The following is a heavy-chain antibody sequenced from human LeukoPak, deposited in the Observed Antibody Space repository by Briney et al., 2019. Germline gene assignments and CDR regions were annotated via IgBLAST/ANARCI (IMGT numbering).Heavy chain of an antibody. CDR2: IYHTGIT. Sequence: SETLSLTCTVSGDFIGSGSYDYNWIRQHPGKGLEWIGYIYHTGITSYNPSLKSRVIMSVDKSMNQLSLKVSSLNAADTAVYYCAASSGVTLGRFWGQGTLVTVSS. D-gene: IGHD4/OR15-4a*01. V-gene: IGHV4-31*03. CDR3: AASSGVTLGRF. J-gene: IGHJ4*02. CDR1: GDFIGSGSYD.